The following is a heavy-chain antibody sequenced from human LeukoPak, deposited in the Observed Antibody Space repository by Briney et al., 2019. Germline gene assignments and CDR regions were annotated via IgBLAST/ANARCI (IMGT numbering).Heavy chain of an antibody. Sequence: SETLSLTCTVSGDSVSGVYWSWIRQPPGKGLEWIGYVYYSGDTNYNPSLKGRVTMSLDTSKNQVSLRLSSVTAADTAVYYCARHPFATPFDYWGRGTLLTVSS. CDR3: ARHPFATPFDY. CDR2: VYYSGDT. V-gene: IGHV4-59*08. J-gene: IGHJ4*02. CDR1: GDSVSGVY. D-gene: IGHD2-15*01.